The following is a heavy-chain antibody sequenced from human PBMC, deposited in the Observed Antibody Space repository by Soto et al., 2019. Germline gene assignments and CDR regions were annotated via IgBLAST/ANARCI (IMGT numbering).Heavy chain of an antibody. V-gene: IGHV3-23*01. CDR1: GFTFSSYA. CDR2: ISGSGGST. J-gene: IGHJ2*01. CDR3: AKGGYVGATGYWYFDL. D-gene: IGHD1-26*01. Sequence: EVQLLESGGGLVQPGGSLRLSCAASGFTFSSYAMSWVRQAPGKGLEWVSAISGSGGSTYYADSVKGRFTISRDNSKNAPYLQMNSLRAEDRAVYYCAKGGYVGATGYWYFDLRGRGTLVTVSS.